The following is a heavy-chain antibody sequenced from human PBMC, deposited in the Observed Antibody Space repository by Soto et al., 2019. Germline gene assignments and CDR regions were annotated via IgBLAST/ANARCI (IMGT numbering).Heavy chain of an antibody. D-gene: IGHD3-10*01. V-gene: IGHV2-5*02. J-gene: IGHJ4*02. Sequence: QITLRESGPTLVKPTQTLTLTCTFSGFSLSTAGVGVGWVRQPPGKALDWLALIYWDDDKRYNPFLRSRLAITKDSSNDPVVPTMVNIDHIDTATSYCAHRLALNADWDYGRFDYWGQGALVIVSS. CDR2: IYWDDDK. CDR1: GFSLSTAGVG. CDR3: AHRLALNADWDYGRFDY.